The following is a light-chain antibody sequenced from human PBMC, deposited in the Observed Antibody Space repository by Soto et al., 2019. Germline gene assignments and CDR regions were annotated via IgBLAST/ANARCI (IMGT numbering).Light chain of an antibody. V-gene: IGKV3-20*01. CDR3: QQYGSVPPT. Sequence: EIVLTQSPGTLSLSPGERATLSCRASQSVSTNYLAWYQQKPGQAPRLLIYGASSRATGIPDRFSGSGSGADFNLTISRLEPEDFAVYFFQQYGSVPPTFGGGTKVEIK. CDR1: QSVSTNY. J-gene: IGKJ4*01. CDR2: GAS.